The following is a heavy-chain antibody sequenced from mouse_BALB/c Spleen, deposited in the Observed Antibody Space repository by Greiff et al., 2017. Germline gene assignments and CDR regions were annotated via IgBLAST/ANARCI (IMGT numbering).Heavy chain of an antibody. J-gene: IGHJ3*01. CDR1: GYTFTSYT. V-gene: IGHV1-4*01. D-gene: IGHD2-1*01. CDR2: INPSSGYT. Sequence: QVQLQQSGAELARPGASVKMSCKASGYTFTSYTMHWVKQRPGQGLEWIGYINPSSGYTNYNQKFKDKATLTADESSSTAYMQLSSLTSEDSAVYYCARNGNYPWFAYWGQGTLVTVSA. CDR3: ARNGNYPWFAY.